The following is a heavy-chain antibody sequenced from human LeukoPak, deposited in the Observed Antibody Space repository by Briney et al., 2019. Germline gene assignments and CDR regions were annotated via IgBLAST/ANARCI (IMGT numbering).Heavy chain of an antibody. Sequence: SETLSLTCTVSGGSISSSSYYWGWIRQPPGKGLEWIGSIYYSGSTYYNPSLKSRVTISVATSKNQFSLKLSSVTAADTAVYYCASQAGEMVYYYYYMDVWGKGTTVTVSS. J-gene: IGHJ6*03. V-gene: IGHV4-39*07. CDR2: IYYSGST. CDR3: ASQAGEMVYYYYYMDV. D-gene: IGHD3-16*01. CDR1: GGSISSSSYY.